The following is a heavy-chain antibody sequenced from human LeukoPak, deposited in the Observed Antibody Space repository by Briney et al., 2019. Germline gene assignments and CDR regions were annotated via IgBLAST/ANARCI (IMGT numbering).Heavy chain of an antibody. D-gene: IGHD5-12*01. J-gene: IGHJ4*02. CDR2: IIPIFGTA. Sequence: SVHVSCKASGGTFSSYAISWVRPPPGQGLEWMGGIIPIFGTAKYAQTFPGRGTLTADNSTSTADMELSRLRAEDTAVYYCARGDDSGYDSDFDYWGQGTLVTVSS. V-gene: IGHV1-69*06. CDR1: GGTFSSYA. CDR3: ARGDDSGYDSDFDY.